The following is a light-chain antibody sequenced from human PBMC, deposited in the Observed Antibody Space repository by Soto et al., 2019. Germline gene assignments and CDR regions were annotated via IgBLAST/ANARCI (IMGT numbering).Light chain of an antibody. J-gene: IGKJ1*01. CDR2: GAS. CDR1: QSIMFS. CDR3: QQYNNWPQT. V-gene: IGKV3-15*01. Sequence: EIVMTQFPATLSVSPGERATLSCRASQSIMFSLAWYQQKPGQAPRLLIYGASTRATGIPARFSGSGSGTEFTLTISSLQSEDFAVYYCQQYNNWPQTFGQGTKVDI.